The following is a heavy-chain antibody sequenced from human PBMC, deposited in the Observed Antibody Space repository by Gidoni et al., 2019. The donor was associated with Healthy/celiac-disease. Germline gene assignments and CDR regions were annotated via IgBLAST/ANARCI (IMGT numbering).Heavy chain of an antibody. D-gene: IGHD6-13*01. CDR3: AKDTQQLFDY. Sequence: QVQLVESGGGVFQPGGSLRLSCAASGFTFSSYGMHGVRQAPGKGLEWVAFIRYDGRNKYYADSVKGRFTISRDNSKNTLYLQMNSLRAEDTAVYYCAKDTQQLFDYWGQGTLVTVSS. CDR1: GFTFSSYG. V-gene: IGHV3-30*02. CDR2: IRYDGRNK. J-gene: IGHJ4*02.